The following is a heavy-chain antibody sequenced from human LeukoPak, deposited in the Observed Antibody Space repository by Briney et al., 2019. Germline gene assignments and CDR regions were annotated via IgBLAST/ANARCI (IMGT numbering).Heavy chain of an antibody. D-gene: IGHD3-10*01. CDR2: IYYSGST. V-gene: IGHV4-59*01. CDR1: GGSISSYY. J-gene: IGHJ6*03. Sequence: PSETLSLTCTVSGGSISSYYWSWIRQPPGKGLEWIGYIYYSGSTNYNPSLKSRVTISVDTSKNQFSLKLSSVTAADTAVYYCARERYYGSGSYRQGNYYYMDVWGKGTTVTISS. CDR3: ARERYYGSGSYRQGNYYYMDV.